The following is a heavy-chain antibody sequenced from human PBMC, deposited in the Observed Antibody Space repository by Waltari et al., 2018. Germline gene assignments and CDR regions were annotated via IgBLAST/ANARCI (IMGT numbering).Heavy chain of an antibody. J-gene: IGHJ1*01. V-gene: IGHV4-59*01. CDR3: ARGAGEWELRGDFQH. D-gene: IGHD1-26*01. CDR1: GGSISSYY. CDR2: IYYSGST. Sequence: QVQLQESGPGLVKPSETLSLTCTVSGGSISSYYWSWIRQPPGKGLEWIGYIYYSGSTNYNPSLKSRVTISVDTSKNQFSLKLSSVTAADTAVYYCARGAGEWELRGDFQHWGQGTLVTVSS.